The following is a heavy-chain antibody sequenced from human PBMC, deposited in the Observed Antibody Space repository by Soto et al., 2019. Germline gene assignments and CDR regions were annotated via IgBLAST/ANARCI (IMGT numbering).Heavy chain of an antibody. J-gene: IGHJ6*02. CDR1: GFTFDDYA. Sequence: SLSLSCAASGFTFDDYAMHWVRQAAGKGLEWVSGISWKSGSIGYADSVKGRFTISRDNAKNSLYLQMNSLRTEDTALYYCARALTTEWLRYGVDVWGQGTTVTVSS. CDR3: ARALTTEWLRYGVDV. CDR2: ISWKSGSI. D-gene: IGHD3-3*01. V-gene: IGHV3-9*01.